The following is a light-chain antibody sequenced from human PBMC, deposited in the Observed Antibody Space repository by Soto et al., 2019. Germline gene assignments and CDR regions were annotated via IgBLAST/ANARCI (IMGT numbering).Light chain of an antibody. Sequence: QSVLTQPPSVSGAPGQRVTISCTGSSSNIGAGYDVHWYQQLPGTAPKLLIYGNSNRPSGVPDRFSGSNSGTSASLAITALQAEDEADYYCQSYDSSLSGWVFGGGTKLTVL. CDR3: QSYDSSLSGWV. V-gene: IGLV1-40*01. CDR2: GNS. CDR1: SSNIGAGYD. J-gene: IGLJ3*02.